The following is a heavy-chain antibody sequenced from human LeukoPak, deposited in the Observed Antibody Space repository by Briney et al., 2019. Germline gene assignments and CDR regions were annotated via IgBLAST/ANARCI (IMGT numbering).Heavy chain of an antibody. Sequence: SETLSLTCTVSGGSISSYYWSWIRQPPGKGLEWIGYIYYSGSTNYNPSLKSRVTISLDTSKNQFSLNLTSVTAADTAVYYCARAALRNYYGSGKFGYYYMDVWGKGTTVTISS. CDR1: GGSISSYY. J-gene: IGHJ6*03. CDR3: ARAALRNYYGSGKFGYYYMDV. CDR2: IYYSGST. V-gene: IGHV4-59*01. D-gene: IGHD3-10*01.